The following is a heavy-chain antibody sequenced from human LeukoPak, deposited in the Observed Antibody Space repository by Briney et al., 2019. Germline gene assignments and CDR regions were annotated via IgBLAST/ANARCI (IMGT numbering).Heavy chain of an antibody. CDR2: MYFSGTT. CDR1: GVPISSRSYY. D-gene: IGHD6-13*01. CDR3: ARNEGSSWYPFDY. J-gene: IGHJ4*02. Sequence: SETLSLTCSVSGVPISSRSYYWGWIRQPPGKGLEWIGSMYFSGTTYYNPSLKSRVTISVDTSKNQFSLKLSSVTAADTAVYYCARNEGSSWYPFDYWGQGTLVTVSS. V-gene: IGHV4-39*01.